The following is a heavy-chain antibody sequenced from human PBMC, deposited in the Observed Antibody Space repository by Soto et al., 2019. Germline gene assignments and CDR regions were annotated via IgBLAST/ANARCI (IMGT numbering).Heavy chain of an antibody. CDR2: INHSGST. D-gene: IGHD3-10*01. Sequence: QVQLQQWGAGLLKPSETLSLTCAVYGGSFSGYYWSWIRQPPGKGLERIGEINHSGSTNYNPSLKSRVNISVDTSKNQFSLKLSSVTAADTAVYYCATRIYGSGSYYKDYWGQGTLVTVSS. CDR3: ATRIYGSGSYYKDY. CDR1: GGSFSGYY. V-gene: IGHV4-34*01. J-gene: IGHJ4*02.